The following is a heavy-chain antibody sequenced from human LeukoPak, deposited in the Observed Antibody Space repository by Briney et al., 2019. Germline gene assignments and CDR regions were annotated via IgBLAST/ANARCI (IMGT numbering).Heavy chain of an antibody. CDR1: GFTFSSYS. Sequence: GGSLRLSCAASGFTFSSYSMNWVRQAPGKGLEWVSYISSSSSTIYYADSVKGRFTISRDNAKNSLYLQMNSLRAEDTAVYYCARDRPYCSSTSRYAGYNWFDPWGQGTLVTVSS. D-gene: IGHD2-2*01. J-gene: IGHJ5*02. CDR3: ARDRPYCSSTSRYAGYNWFDP. V-gene: IGHV3-48*01. CDR2: ISSSSSTI.